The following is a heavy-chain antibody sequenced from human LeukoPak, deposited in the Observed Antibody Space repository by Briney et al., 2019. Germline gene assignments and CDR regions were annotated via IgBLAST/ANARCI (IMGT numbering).Heavy chain of an antibody. V-gene: IGHV3-23*05. Sequence: GGSLRLSCVASGFSFNTFALTWVRQAPGKGLEWVSTISDYPHYADSVRGRFTISRDNSRKTVFLQMNSLRAEDTALYYCARSVPDYTRFDYWGQGALVTVSS. CDR3: ARSVPDYTRFDY. J-gene: IGHJ4*02. CDR2: ISDYP. CDR1: GFSFNTFA. D-gene: IGHD4-11*01.